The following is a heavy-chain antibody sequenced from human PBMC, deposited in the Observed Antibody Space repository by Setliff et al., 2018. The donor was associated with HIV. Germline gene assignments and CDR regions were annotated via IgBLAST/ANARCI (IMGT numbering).Heavy chain of an antibody. V-gene: IGHV1-69*06. CDR3: ARGLTDRGDAFDI. J-gene: IGHJ3*02. CDR1: GGTFSSYA. Sequence: ASVKVSCKASGGTFSSYAISWVRQAPGQGLEWMGRIIPSFGTANYAQKFQGRVTITADKSTSTAYMELSSLRSEDTAVYYCARGLTDRGDAFDIWGQGTMVTVSS. D-gene: IGHD7-27*01. CDR2: IIPSFGTA.